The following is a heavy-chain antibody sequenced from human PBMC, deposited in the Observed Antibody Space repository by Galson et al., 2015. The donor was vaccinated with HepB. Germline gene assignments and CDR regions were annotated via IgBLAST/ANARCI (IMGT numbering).Heavy chain of an antibody. V-gene: IGHV1-18*04. D-gene: IGHD3-22*01. Sequence: SVKVSCKASDYTFSNYDINWVRQAPGQGLEYMGWIRVYNGNTKYAQNLQGRFTISRDNSKNTLYLQMNSLRAEDTAVYYCATAMIVVVIAECAFDIWGQGTMVTVSS. J-gene: IGHJ3*02. CDR2: IRVYNGNT. CDR3: ATAMIVVVIAECAFDI. CDR1: DYTFSNYD.